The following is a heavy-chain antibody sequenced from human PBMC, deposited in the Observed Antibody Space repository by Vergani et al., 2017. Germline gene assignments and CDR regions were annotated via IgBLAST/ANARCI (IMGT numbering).Heavy chain of an antibody. CDR1: GFTFSSHA. V-gene: IGHV3-23*01. Sequence: EVQLLESGGGLVQPGGSLRLSCAASGFTFSSHAMSWVRQAPGKGLEWVSAISGSVDSAYYADSVRGRFTISRDNSKNTLYLQMNSLRAEDTAVYYCAKGTTGVPYWYFDLWGRGTLVTVSS. CDR2: ISGSVDSA. CDR3: AKGTTGVPYWYFDL. J-gene: IGHJ2*01. D-gene: IGHD1-1*01.